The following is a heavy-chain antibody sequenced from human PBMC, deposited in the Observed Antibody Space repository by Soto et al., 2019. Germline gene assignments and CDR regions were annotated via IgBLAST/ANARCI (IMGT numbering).Heavy chain of an antibody. J-gene: IGHJ6*02. CDR1: GFTFSSYA. CDR2: ISYDGSNK. D-gene: IGHD3-3*01. V-gene: IGHV3-30-3*01. Sequence: QVQLVESGGGVVQPGRSLRLSCAASGFTFSSYAMHWVRQAPGKGLEWVAVISYDGSNKYYADSVKGRFTISRDNSKNTLYLQMNSLRAEDTAVYYCAREGRFMVPDYYYYYGMDVWGQGTTVTVSS. CDR3: AREGRFMVPDYYYYYGMDV.